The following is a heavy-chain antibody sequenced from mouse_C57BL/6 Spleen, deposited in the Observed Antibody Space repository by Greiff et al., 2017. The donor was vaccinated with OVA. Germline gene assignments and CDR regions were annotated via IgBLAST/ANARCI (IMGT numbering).Heavy chain of an antibody. CDR1: GYTFTSYW. CDR2: IDPSDSYT. CDR3: ARGFFSTGLAY. V-gene: IGHV1-50*01. Sequence: VQLQQPGAELVKPGASVKLSCKASGYTFTSYWMQWVKQRPGQGLEWIGEIDPSDSYTNYNQKFKGKATLTVDTSSSTAYMQLSSLTSEDSAVYYCARGFFSTGLAYWGQGTLVTVSA. J-gene: IGHJ3*01. D-gene: IGHD4-1*02.